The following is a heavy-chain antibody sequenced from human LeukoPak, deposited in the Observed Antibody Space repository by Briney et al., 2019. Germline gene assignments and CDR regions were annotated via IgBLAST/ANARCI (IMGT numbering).Heavy chain of an antibody. CDR3: ARDRITMIVVVNRYNWFDL. D-gene: IGHD3-22*01. Sequence: PGGSLRLSCAASGFTFSSYWMSWVRQAPGKGLEWVANINQDGSEKYYVDSVKGRFTISRDNAKNSLYLQMNSLRAEDTAVYYCARDRITMIVVVNRYNWFDLWGQGTLVTVSS. V-gene: IGHV3-7*01. J-gene: IGHJ5*02. CDR1: GFTFSSYW. CDR2: INQDGSEK.